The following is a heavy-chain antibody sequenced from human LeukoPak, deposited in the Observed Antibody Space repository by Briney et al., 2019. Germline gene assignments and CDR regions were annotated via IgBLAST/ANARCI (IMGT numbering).Heavy chain of an antibody. CDR2: INWNSDTK. V-gene: IGHV3-9*01. Sequence: GGSLRLSCVGSGFAFHNYAMHWVRRPPGKGLEWVSAINWNSDTKAYADSVKGRFTISRDRARNSLYLQMGSLRPEDTALYYCAKDTGGNGAYFYAMDVWSQGTPVTVSS. CDR3: AKDTGGNGAYFYAMDV. CDR1: GFAFHNYA. J-gene: IGHJ6*02. D-gene: IGHD4-23*01.